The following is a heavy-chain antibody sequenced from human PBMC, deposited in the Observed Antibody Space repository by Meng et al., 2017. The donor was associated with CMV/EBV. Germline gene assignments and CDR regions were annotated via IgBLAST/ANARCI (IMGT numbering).Heavy chain of an antibody. J-gene: IGHJ5*02. CDR1: GDSVSSNSGA. V-gene: IGHV6-1*01. CDR2: TYYRSKWYN. Sequence: IYGDSVSSNSGAWNWLRQSPSRGLEWLGRTYYRSKWYNDYAVSVKSRITINPDTSKNQFSLQLNSVTPEDTAAYYCARDVPNNWFDPWGQGTLVTVSS. CDR3: ARDVPNNWFDP.